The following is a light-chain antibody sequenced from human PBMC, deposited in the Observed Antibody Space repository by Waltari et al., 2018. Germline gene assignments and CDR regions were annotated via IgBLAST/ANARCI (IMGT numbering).Light chain of an antibody. CDR3: SSSTGTTWV. J-gene: IGLJ3*02. V-gene: IGLV2-14*03. Sequence: QSALTQPASVSGSPGQSIPISCSGISSNVRVYNYVSGYQQQAGKAPELMIYDVSNRPSGVSNRFSGSKSGSTASLTISGLQAEDEADYYCSSSTGTTWVFGGGTKVSVL. CDR1: SSNVRVYNY. CDR2: DVS.